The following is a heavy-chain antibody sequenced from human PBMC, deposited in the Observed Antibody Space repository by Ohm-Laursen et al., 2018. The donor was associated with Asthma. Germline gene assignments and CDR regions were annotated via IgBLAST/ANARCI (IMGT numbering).Heavy chain of an antibody. D-gene: IGHD3-22*01. CDR2: ISFNSFKI. CDR3: ASLGGGIYYYDSRGYVDY. Sequence: SLRLSCTASGFTLSDFNMHWVRQAPGKGLEWVAVISFNSFKINYTDSVKGRFTISRDDSKNTLFLEMNSLRAEDTAVYYCASLGGGIYYYDSRGYVDYWGQGTLVTVSS. J-gene: IGHJ4*02. V-gene: IGHV3-30-3*01. CDR1: GFTLSDFN.